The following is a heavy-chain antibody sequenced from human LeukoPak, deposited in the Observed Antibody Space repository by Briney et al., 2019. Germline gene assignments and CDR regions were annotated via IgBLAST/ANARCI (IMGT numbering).Heavy chain of an antibody. CDR1: GFTFSNYG. D-gene: IGHD2-2*01. CDR2: IRYDGSNK. V-gene: IGHV3-30*02. J-gene: IGHJ4*02. Sequence: GGSLRLSCAASGFTFSNYGTHWVRQAPGKGLEWVAFIRYDGSNKYYADSVKGRLTISRDNSKNTLYLQMNSLRAEDTAVYYRAKAGVVVPGAYFDYWGQGTLVTVSS. CDR3: AKAGVVVPGAYFDY.